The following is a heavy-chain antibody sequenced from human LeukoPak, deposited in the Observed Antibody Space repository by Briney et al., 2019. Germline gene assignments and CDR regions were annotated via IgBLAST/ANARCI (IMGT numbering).Heavy chain of an antibody. CDR3: ARGYYGMDL. CDR1: GYTFIGQY. J-gene: IGHJ6*02. CDR2: INPKTGDT. V-gene: IGHV1-2*02. Sequence: ASVKVSCKASGYTFIGQYLYWARQTPGQGLEWMGWINPKTGDTDSAQNFQGRVTMTRDTSVSTVYMELSRLTSHDTAVYYCARGYYGMDLWGQGTTVTVSS.